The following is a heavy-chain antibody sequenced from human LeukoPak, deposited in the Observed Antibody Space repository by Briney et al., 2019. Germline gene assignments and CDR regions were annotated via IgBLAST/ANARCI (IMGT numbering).Heavy chain of an antibody. V-gene: IGHV3-73*01. CDR1: GFTFSGSA. J-gene: IGHJ6*03. CDR3: TRPPRELRGYYYYYMDV. Sequence: AGGSLRLSCAASGFTFSGSAMHWVRQASGKGLEWVGRIRSKANSYATAYAASVKGRFTISRDDSKNTAYLQMNSLKTEDTAVYYCTRPPRELRGYYYYYMDVWGKGTTVTVSS. CDR2: IRSKANSYAT. D-gene: IGHD1-26*01.